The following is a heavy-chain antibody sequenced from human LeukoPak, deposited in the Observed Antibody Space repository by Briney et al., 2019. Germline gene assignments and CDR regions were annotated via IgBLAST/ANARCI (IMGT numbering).Heavy chain of an antibody. J-gene: IGHJ4*02. CDR3: AGWGDSSNY. D-gene: IGHD3-10*01. Sequence: GGSLRLSCAASGFTFSNYAMSWVRQAPGKGLEWVANINPAGDKGAHVDSVKGRFTISRDNAKNSLYLQMNSLRAEDTAVYYCAGWGDSSNYWGQGTVVTVSS. V-gene: IGHV3-7*01. CDR2: INPAGDKG. CDR1: GFTFSNYA.